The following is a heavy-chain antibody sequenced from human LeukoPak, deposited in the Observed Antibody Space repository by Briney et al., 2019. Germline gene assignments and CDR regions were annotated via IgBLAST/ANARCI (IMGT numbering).Heavy chain of an antibody. CDR2: ISGRGGST. CDR1: GFTFSSYA. J-gene: IGHJ6*02. V-gene: IGHV3-23*01. D-gene: IGHD3-9*01. CDR3: AKGEYYDILTGHNYYYYGMDV. Sequence: GGSLRLSCAASGFTFSSYAMSWVRQAPGKGLEGVSAISGRGGSTYYADSGNGRFTISRDNSKNTLYLQMNSLRAEDTAVYYRAKGEYYDILTGHNYYYYGMDVWGQGTTVTVSS.